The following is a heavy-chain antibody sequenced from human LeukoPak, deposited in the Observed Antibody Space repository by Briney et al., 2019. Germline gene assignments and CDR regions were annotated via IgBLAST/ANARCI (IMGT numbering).Heavy chain of an antibody. D-gene: IGHD5-12*01. CDR2: IYYSGSI. Sequence: SETLSLTCAVYGGSFSGYYWSWIRQPPGQGLEWIGSIYYSGSIYYNPSLKSRVTISVDTSKNQFSLKLSSVTAADTAVYYCAVAYGMDVWGQGTSVTVSS. CDR1: GGSFSGYY. V-gene: IGHV4-34*01. J-gene: IGHJ6*02. CDR3: AVAYGMDV.